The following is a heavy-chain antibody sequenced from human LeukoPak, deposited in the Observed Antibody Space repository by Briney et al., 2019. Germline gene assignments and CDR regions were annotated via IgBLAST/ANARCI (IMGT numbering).Heavy chain of an antibody. CDR1: GCTFSDHY. CDR2: IGGSGSPI. Sequence: GGSLRLSCAASGCTFSDHYMSWIRQAPGKGLEWVSYIGGSGSPIYYADSVKGRFTISRDNAKNSLFLQMDSLRAEDTAVYYCARDRRPSVYGGLDNWGQGTLVTVSS. V-gene: IGHV3-11*04. D-gene: IGHD4/OR15-4a*01. CDR3: ARDRRPSVYGGLDN. J-gene: IGHJ4*02.